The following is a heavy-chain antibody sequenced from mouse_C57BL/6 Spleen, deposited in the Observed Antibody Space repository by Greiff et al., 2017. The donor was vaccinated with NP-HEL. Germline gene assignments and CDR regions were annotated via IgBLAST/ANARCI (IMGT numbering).Heavy chain of an antibody. J-gene: IGHJ1*03. CDR1: GYTFTDYY. Sequence: EVQLQQSGPELVKPGASVKISCKASGYTFTDYYMNWVKQSHGKSLEWIGDINPNNGGTSYNQKFKGKATLTVDKSSSTAYMELRSLTSEDSAVYYCARKKTTVVATYWYFDVWGTGTTVTVSS. CDR3: ARKKTTVVATYWYFDV. CDR2: INPNNGGT. V-gene: IGHV1-26*01. D-gene: IGHD1-1*01.